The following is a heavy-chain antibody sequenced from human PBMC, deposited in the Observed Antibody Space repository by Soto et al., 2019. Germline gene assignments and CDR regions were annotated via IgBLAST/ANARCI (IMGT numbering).Heavy chain of an antibody. CDR2: IRQDGSED. CDR3: AGGSGWLIDH. D-gene: IGHD3-10*01. CDR1: VFTFINFW. Sequence: GWSLRLACASSVFTFINFWMKWVRQAPGRGLEWLAIIRQDGSEDLYVDSLKDRFTISRDNAKNSLYLQINSLRAEDTAVCYCAGGSGWLIDHWGQGTLVTVSS. J-gene: IGHJ4*02. V-gene: IGHV3-7*04.